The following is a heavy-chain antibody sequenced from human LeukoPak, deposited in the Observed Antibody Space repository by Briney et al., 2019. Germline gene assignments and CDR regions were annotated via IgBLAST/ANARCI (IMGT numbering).Heavy chain of an antibody. D-gene: IGHD1-1*01. V-gene: IGHV5-51*01. CDR1: GYRFNNNW. CDR3: ARRRTGPKWFDY. J-gene: IGHJ4*02. CDR2: IYPGDSDT. Sequence: GESLKISCEGSGYRFNNNWIGCVRQMPGKGLEWMGIIYPGDSDTRYSPSFQGQVTISVDKSISTAHLQWSSLKASYTAMYYCARRRTGPKWFDYWGQGTLVTVSS.